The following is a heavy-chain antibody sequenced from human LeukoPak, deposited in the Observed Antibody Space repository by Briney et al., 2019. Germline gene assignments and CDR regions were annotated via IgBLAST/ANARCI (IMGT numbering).Heavy chain of an antibody. D-gene: IGHD3-22*01. CDR2: IYNSGST. V-gene: IGHV4-59*12. CDR1: GGSISSYS. CDR3: AKSGNFYYDSSGYSGIDAFDI. Sequence: PSETLSLTCTVSGGSISSYSWNWIRQPPGKGLEWIGDIYNSGSTNYNPSLKSRVTISVQTSKNQFSLKLSSLTAADTAVYYCAKSGNFYYDSSGYSGIDAFDIWGQGTMVTVSS. J-gene: IGHJ3*02.